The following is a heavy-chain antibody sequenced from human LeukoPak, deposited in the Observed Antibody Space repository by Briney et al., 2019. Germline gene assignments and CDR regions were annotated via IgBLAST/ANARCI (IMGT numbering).Heavy chain of an antibody. CDR1: EYTFTSYD. CDR3: ARAQDSSSSGWFDP. CDR2: INPNSANT. J-gene: IGHJ5*02. D-gene: IGHD6-6*01. Sequence: ASVKVSCSASEYTFTSYDINRMRQATGQGLEWVGWINPNSANTGYAQKFQDRVTMTRNTSISTAYMYLSSLRSEDTAVYYCARAQDSSSSGWFDPWGQGTLVTVSS. V-gene: IGHV1-8*01.